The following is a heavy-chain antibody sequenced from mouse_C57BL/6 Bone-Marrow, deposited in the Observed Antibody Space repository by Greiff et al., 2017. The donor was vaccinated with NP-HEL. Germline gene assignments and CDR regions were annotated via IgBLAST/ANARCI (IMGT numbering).Heavy chain of an antibody. CDR3: NTLGTYWYFDV. CDR1: GFNFTDDY. V-gene: IGHV14-4*01. CDR2: IDPENGDT. D-gene: IGHD4-1*01. Sequence: EVQLQQSGAELVRPGASVKLSCTASGFNFTDDYMHWVKQRPEQGLAWIGWIDPENGDTEYASKFQGKATITADTSSNTAYLQRSSLTSEDTAVYYCNTLGTYWYFDVWGTGTTVTVSS. J-gene: IGHJ1*03.